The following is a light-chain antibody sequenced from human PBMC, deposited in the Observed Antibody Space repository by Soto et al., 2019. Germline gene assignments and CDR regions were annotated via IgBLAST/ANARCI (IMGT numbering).Light chain of an antibody. Sequence: EIVLTQSPATLSLSPGERATLSYRASQSVSSYLAWYQQKPGQAPRLLIYDASNRATGIPARFSGSRSGTDFTLTISSLEPEDFAVYYCQQRSNWPLTFGGGTKVDIK. J-gene: IGKJ4*01. CDR3: QQRSNWPLT. CDR2: DAS. CDR1: QSVSSY. V-gene: IGKV3-11*01.